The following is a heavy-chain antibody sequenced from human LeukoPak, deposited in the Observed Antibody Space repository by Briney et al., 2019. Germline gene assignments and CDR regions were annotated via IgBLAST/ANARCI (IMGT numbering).Heavy chain of an antibody. CDR2: INHSGST. CDR1: GGSFSGYY. J-gene: IGHJ5*02. D-gene: IGHD3-22*01. V-gene: IGHV4-34*01. CDR3: ARGGTYSSGWYNWFDP. Sequence: SETLSLTCAVHGGSFSGYYWSWIRQPPEKGLEWIGEINHSGSTNYNPSLKSRVTISVDTSKNQFSLKLSSVTAADTAVYYCARGGTYSSGWYNWFDPWGQGTLVTVSS.